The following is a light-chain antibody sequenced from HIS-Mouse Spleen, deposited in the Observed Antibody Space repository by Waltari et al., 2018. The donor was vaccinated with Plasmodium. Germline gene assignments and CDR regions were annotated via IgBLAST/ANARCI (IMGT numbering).Light chain of an antibody. Sequence: SYELTQPLSVSVALGQTARITWGGNNIGRQNVHWYQPKPGQAPVLVIHRDSNRPSGIPERFSGSNSGNTATLTISRAQAGDEADYYCQVWDSSTVVFGGGTKLTVL. CDR1: NIGRQN. CDR2: RDS. CDR3: QVWDSSTVV. V-gene: IGLV3-9*01. J-gene: IGLJ2*01.